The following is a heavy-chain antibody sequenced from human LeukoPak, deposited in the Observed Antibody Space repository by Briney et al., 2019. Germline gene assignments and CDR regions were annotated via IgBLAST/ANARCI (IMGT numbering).Heavy chain of an antibody. V-gene: IGHV3-30*03. Sequence: HSGGSLRLSCAASEFTFSSYGMHWVRQAPGEGLEWVAVISYDGNDKAHADSVKGRFTISRDNSKNTLYLQMTGLRAEDTAIYYCARGGGPLIYYGSGTYLDYWGQGTLVVVSS. CDR1: EFTFSSYG. CDR2: ISYDGNDK. J-gene: IGHJ4*02. CDR3: ARGGGPLIYYGSGTYLDY. D-gene: IGHD3-10*01.